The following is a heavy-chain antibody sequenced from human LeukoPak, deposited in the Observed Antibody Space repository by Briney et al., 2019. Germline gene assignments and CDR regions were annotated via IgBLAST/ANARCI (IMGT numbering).Heavy chain of an antibody. CDR1: TLTFSSYC. D-gene: IGHD6-13*01. CDR2: INQDGSVK. Sequence: GGSLRLSCAASTLTFSSYCMSWVRQAPGEGLEFVANINQDGSVKNYVGSVKGRFTISRDNAKNSLYLQMNSLRADDTAVYYCARDPGSSSFDYWGQGTLVTVSS. V-gene: IGHV3-7*01. CDR3: ARDPGSSSFDY. J-gene: IGHJ4*02.